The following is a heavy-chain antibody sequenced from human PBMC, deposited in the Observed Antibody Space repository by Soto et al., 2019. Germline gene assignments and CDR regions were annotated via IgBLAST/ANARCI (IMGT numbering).Heavy chain of an antibody. CDR3: ARQYGGHWYFDL. Sequence: GASVKVSCKASGYTFTSYYMHWVRQAPGQGLEWMGIINPSGGSTSYAQKFQGRVTMTRDTPTSTVYMELSSLRSEDTAVYYCARQYGGHWYFDLWGRGTLLTVSS. V-gene: IGHV1-46*01. D-gene: IGHD4-17*01. CDR1: GYTFTSYY. CDR2: INPSGGST. J-gene: IGHJ2*01.